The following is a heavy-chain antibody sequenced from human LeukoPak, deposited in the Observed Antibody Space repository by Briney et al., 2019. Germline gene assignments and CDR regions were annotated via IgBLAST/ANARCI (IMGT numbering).Heavy chain of an antibody. V-gene: IGHV1-2*02. J-gene: IGHJ4*02. CDR2: INPIIGAT. Sequence: ASVKVSCKASGYTFTGYYIHWVRQAPGQGLEWMGWINPIIGATKYAQQFQGRVTMTRDTSIETAYMEVTNLMSDDTAVYYCATGGVMGATSALYFFDYWGQGTLVTVSP. CDR1: GYTFTGYY. D-gene: IGHD1-26*01. CDR3: ATGGVMGATSALYFFDY.